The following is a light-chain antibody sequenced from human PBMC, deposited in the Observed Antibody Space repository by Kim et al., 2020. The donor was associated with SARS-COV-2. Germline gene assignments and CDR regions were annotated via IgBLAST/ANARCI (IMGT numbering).Light chain of an antibody. CDR2: AYD. V-gene: IGLV1-44*01. CDR3: AVWDDILSSPV. Sequence: GQRVTISCSGSSSNHGKNTVNWFQQFPGTAPKLLISAYDQRPSGIPDRFSGSKSGTSASLGISGLQSEDEADYYCAVWDDILSSPVFGGGTQLTVL. CDR1: SSNHGKNT. J-gene: IGLJ3*02.